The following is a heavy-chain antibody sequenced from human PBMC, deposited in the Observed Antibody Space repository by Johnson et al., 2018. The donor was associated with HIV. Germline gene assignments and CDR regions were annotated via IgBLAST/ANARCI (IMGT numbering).Heavy chain of an antibody. CDR2: IGTAGDT. CDR3: ARGEDGVDAFDI. CDR1: GFTFSSYD. Sequence: MLLVESGGGLIQPGGSLRLSCAASGFTFSSYDMHWVRQATGKGLEWVSAIGTAGDTYYPGSVKGRFTISRENAKNSLYLQMNSLRAGDTAVYYCARGEDGVDAFDIWGQGTMVTVSS. V-gene: IGHV3-13*01. D-gene: IGHD4-17*01. J-gene: IGHJ3*02.